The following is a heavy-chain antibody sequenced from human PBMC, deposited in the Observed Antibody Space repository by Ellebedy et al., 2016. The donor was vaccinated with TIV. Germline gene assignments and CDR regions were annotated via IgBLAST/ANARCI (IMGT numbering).Heavy chain of an antibody. CDR1: GFTFNNYW. CDR3: AATKETYYDFWSGYNGINNWFDP. J-gene: IGHJ5*02. V-gene: IGHV3-74*01. Sequence: GESLKISCTTSGFTFNNYWMSWVRQAPGKGLVWVSRINGDGSSTSYADSVKGRFTISRDNTKNTLYLQMNSLRAEDTAVYYCAATKETYYDFWSGYNGINNWFDPWGQGTLVTVSS. D-gene: IGHD3-3*01. CDR2: INGDGSST.